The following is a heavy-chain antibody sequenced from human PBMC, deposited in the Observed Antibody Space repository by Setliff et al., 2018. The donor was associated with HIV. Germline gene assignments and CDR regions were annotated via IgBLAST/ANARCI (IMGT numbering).Heavy chain of an antibody. Sequence: SETLSLTCAVYGGSFSHYFWSWIRQSPEKGLEWIGEINPGGSTNYNPSLKGRVTMSAATSKNQFSLRLDSVTATDTAVYYCARGHCSGTNCYGVDYYGMDVWGQGTTVTVSS. CDR1: GGSFSHYF. CDR3: ARGHCSGTNCYGVDYYGMDV. V-gene: IGHV4-34*01. CDR2: INPGGST. J-gene: IGHJ6*02. D-gene: IGHD2-2*01.